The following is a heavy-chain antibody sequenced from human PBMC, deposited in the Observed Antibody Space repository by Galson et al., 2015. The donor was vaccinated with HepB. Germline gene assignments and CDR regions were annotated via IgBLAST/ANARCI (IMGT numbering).Heavy chain of an antibody. V-gene: IGHV3-30*18. CDR1: GFTFSSYG. J-gene: IGHJ4*02. CDR2: ISYDGSNK. D-gene: IGHD5-24*01. Sequence: SLRLSCAASGFTFSSYGMHWVRQAPGKGLEWVAVISYDGSNKYYAGSVKGRFTISRDNSKNTLCLQMNSLRAEDTAVYYCAKDRGAARFDYWGQGTLVTVSS. CDR3: AKDRGAARFDY.